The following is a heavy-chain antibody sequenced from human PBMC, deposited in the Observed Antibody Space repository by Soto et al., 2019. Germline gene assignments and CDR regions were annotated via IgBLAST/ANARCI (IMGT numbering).Heavy chain of an antibody. CDR2: ISYDGSNK. CDR3: ARDPGYCTNGVCYEIPYYYYYGMDV. Sequence: LRLSCAASGFTFSSYAMHWVRQAPGKGLEWVAVISYDGSNKYYADSVKGRFTISRDNSKNTLYLQMNSLRAEDTAVYYCARDPGYCTNGVCYEIPYYYYYGMDVWGQGTTVTVSS. D-gene: IGHD2-8*01. CDR1: GFTFSSYA. V-gene: IGHV3-30-3*01. J-gene: IGHJ6*02.